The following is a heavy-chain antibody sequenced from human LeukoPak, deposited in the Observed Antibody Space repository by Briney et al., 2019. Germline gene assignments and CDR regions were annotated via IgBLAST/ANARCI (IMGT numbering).Heavy chain of an antibody. J-gene: IGHJ5*02. CDR2: INPSGGST. D-gene: IGHD2-21*02. CDR1: GYTFTSYY. V-gene: IGHV1-46*01. Sequence: ASVKVSCKASGYTFTSYYMHWVRQAPGQGLEWMEIINPSGGSTSYAQKFQGRVTMTRDMSTSTVYMELSSLRSEDTAVYYCAREGGVVVTAIESPAWFDPWGQGTLVTVSS. CDR3: AREGGVVVTAIESPAWFDP.